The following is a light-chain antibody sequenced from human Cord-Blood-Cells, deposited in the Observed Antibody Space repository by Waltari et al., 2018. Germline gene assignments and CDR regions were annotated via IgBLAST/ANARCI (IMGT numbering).Light chain of an antibody. CDR3: AAWDDSLSGWV. J-gene: IGLJ3*02. CDR2: RSN. Sequence: QFVLTQPPSASGTPGQRVTISCSGSSSNIGSNYVYWYQQLPGTAPKLLSYRSNQRPSGVPDRFSGSKSGTSASLAISGLRSEDEADYYCAAWDDSLSGWVFGGGTKLTVL. V-gene: IGLV1-47*01. CDR1: SSNIGSNY.